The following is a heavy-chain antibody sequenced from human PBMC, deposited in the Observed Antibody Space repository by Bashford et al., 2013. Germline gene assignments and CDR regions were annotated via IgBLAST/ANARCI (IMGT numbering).Heavy chain of an antibody. Sequence: GESLKISCKASGYSFSSYWIGWVRQMPGKGLEWMGIIFPGDSDTRYSPSFQGQVTISADQSVTTAYLQWSSLKASDTAIYYCARSNVVRGTIGFNRFDPWGQGTLVTVSS. CDR1: GYSFSSYW. D-gene: IGHD3-10*01. J-gene: IGHJ5*02. CDR3: ARSNVVRGTIGFNRFDP. CDR2: IFPGDSDT. V-gene: IGHV5-51*01.